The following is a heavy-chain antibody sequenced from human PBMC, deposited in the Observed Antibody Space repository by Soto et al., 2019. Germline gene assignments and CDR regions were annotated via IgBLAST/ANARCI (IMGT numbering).Heavy chain of an antibody. D-gene: IGHD6-13*01. J-gene: IGHJ4*02. CDR3: ASSLRSPAAAY. Sequence: SETLSLTCAVSGGSISSSNWWSWVRQPPGKGLEWIGEIYHSGSTNYNPPLKSRVTISVDTSKNQFSLKLSSVTAADTAVYYCASSLRSPAAAYWGQGTLVTVSS. V-gene: IGHV4-4*02. CDR2: IYHSGST. CDR1: GGSISSSNW.